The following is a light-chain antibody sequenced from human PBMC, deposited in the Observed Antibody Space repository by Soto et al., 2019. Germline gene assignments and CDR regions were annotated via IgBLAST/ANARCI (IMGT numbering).Light chain of an antibody. Sequence: EIVLTQSPATLSLSPGERVTLSCRASQSVSSYFAWYQQKPGHAPRLLIYDASNRATGIPARFSGSGSGTDFTLTISSLEPEDFAVYYCQQRSNGPLTFGQGTRLEIK. V-gene: IGKV3-11*01. CDR1: QSVSSY. J-gene: IGKJ5*01. CDR2: DAS. CDR3: QQRSNGPLT.